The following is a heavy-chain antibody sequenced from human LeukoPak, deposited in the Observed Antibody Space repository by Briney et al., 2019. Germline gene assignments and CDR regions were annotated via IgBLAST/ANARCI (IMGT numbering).Heavy chain of an antibody. Sequence: PSETLSLTCAVSGGSISSSNWWSWVRQPPGKGLEWIGEIYHSGSTNYNPSLKSRVTISVDKSKNQFSLKLSSVTAADTAVYYCVRDFSDGYYDSSGYLYYFDYWGQGTLVTVSS. CDR2: IYHSGST. V-gene: IGHV4-4*02. CDR3: VRDFSDGYYDSSGYLYYFDY. D-gene: IGHD3-22*01. CDR1: GGSISSSNW. J-gene: IGHJ4*02.